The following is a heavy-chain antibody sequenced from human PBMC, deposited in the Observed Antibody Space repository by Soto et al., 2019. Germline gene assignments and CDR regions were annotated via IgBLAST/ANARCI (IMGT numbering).Heavy chain of an antibody. CDR1: GDSISSFY. D-gene: IGHD3-3*01. V-gene: IGHV4-4*07. CDR2: LYVSGST. J-gene: IGHJ4*02. Sequence: SEPLSLTCTVSGDSISSFYWSWIRQTAGKGLEWIGRLYVSGSTDYNPSLKSRVSMSVDRSKNQFSLRLSSVTAADTAVFYCARGSGYFTIYFDYWGQGTLVTVS. CDR3: ARGSGYFTIYFDY.